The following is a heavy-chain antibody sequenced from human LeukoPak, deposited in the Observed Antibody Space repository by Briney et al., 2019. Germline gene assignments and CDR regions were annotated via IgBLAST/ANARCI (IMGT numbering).Heavy chain of an antibody. V-gene: IGHV4-39*01. CDR1: GGSISSSSYY. Sequence: PSETLSLTCTVSGGSISSSSYYWGWIRQPPGKGLEWIGSIYYSGSTYYNPSLKSRVTISVDTSKNQFSLKLSSVTAADTAVYYCARHTSVIYSSRRSDPWGQGTLVTVSS. J-gene: IGHJ5*02. CDR2: IYYSGST. D-gene: IGHD6-13*01. CDR3: ARHTSVIYSSRRSDP.